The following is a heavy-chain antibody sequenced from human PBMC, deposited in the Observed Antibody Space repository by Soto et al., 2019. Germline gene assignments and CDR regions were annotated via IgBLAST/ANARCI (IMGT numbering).Heavy chain of an antibody. CDR2: INQDASEK. Sequence: PGGSLRLSCAASGFTFNSHWMSWVRQAPGKGLEWVANINQDASEKYYVDSVKGRFTISRDNAKNSLYLQMNSLRAEDTAVYYCVRDHPPVGLYFDYWGQGTLVTVSS. V-gene: IGHV3-7*01. J-gene: IGHJ4*02. CDR3: VRDHPPVGLYFDY. CDR1: GFTFNSHW. D-gene: IGHD2-2*01.